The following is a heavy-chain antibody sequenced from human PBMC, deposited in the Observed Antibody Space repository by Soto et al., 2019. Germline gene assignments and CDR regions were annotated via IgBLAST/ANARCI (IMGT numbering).Heavy chain of an antibody. CDR2: VSAYNGNT. V-gene: IGHV1-18*04. CDR3: ARVLMGSWYRGDAFDI. D-gene: IGHD6-13*01. Sequence: GASVKVSCKASGYTFTSYGISWVRQAPGQGLEWMGWVSAYNGNTNYAQKLQGRVTMTTDTSTSTAYMELRSLRSDDTAVYYCARVLMGSWYRGDAFDIWGQGTMVTVSS. J-gene: IGHJ3*02. CDR1: GYTFTSYG.